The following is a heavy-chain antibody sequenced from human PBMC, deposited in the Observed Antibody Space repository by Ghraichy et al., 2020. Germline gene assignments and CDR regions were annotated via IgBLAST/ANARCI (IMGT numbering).Heavy chain of an antibody. Sequence: GGSLRLSCEASGFVFSRYWMSWVRQAPGKGLEWVASIKADGSGKYYVDSVNGRFTISRDNAKNSVSLEMNSLRVGDTAVYYCARDPYGDYKYGGTDYWGQGTLVTVSS. D-gene: IGHD4-17*01. CDR2: IKADGSGK. CDR3: ARDPYGDYKYGGTDY. CDR1: GFVFSRYW. J-gene: IGHJ4*02. V-gene: IGHV3-7*01.